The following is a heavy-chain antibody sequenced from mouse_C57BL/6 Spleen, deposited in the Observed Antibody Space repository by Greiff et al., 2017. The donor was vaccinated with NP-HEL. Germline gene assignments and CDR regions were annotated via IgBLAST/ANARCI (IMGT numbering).Heavy chain of an antibody. D-gene: IGHD2-1*01. V-gene: IGHV5-6*01. CDR2: ISSGGSYT. Sequence: EVNVVESGGDLVKPGGSLKLSCAASGFTFSSYGMSWVRQTPDKRLEWVATISSGGSYTYYPDSVKGRFTISRDNAKNTLYLQMSSLKSEDTAMYYCARVSTYYFDYWGQGTTLTVSS. J-gene: IGHJ2*01. CDR3: ARVSTYYFDY. CDR1: GFTFSSYG.